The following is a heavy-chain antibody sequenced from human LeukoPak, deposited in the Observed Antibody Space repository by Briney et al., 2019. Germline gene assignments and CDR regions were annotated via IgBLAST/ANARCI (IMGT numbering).Heavy chain of an antibody. Sequence: GGSLRLSCAASGFTFSDYSMNWVRQAPGKGLEWLSYINSNSSKIWYADSVKGRFTTSRDNSKNTLYLQMNSLRAEGTAVYYCAKNYYDSSGSVVDYWGQGTLVTVSS. CDR2: INSNSSKI. V-gene: IGHV3-48*01. D-gene: IGHD3-22*01. J-gene: IGHJ4*02. CDR1: GFTFSDYS. CDR3: AKNYYDSSGSVVDY.